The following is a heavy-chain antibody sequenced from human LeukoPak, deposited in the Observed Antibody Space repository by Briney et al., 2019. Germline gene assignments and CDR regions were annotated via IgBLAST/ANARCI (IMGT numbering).Heavy chain of an antibody. CDR2: IYYSGST. CDR3: ARHSGGYYDSSGYYPLHY. Sequence: SETLSLTCTVSGDSISSYYWSWIRQPPGKGLEWIGYIYYSGSTNYNPSLKSRVTISVDTSKSQFSLKMSSVTAADTAVYCCARHSGGYYDSSGYYPLHYWGQGTLVTVSS. V-gene: IGHV4-59*08. J-gene: IGHJ4*02. CDR1: GDSISSYY. D-gene: IGHD3-22*01.